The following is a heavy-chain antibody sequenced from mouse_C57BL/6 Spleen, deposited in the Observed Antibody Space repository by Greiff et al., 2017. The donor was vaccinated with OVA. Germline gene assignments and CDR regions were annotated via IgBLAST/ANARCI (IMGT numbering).Heavy chain of an antibody. V-gene: IGHV1-54*01. CDR1: GYAFTNYL. CDR3: ARSGNYAMDY. D-gene: IGHD1-1*02. Sequence: VKVVESGAELVRPGTSVKVSCKASGYAFTNYLIEWVKQRPGQGLEWIGVINPGSGGTNYNEKFKGKATLTADKSSSTAYMQLSSLTSEDSAVYFCARSGNYAMDYWGQGTSVTVSS. J-gene: IGHJ4*01. CDR2: INPGSGGT.